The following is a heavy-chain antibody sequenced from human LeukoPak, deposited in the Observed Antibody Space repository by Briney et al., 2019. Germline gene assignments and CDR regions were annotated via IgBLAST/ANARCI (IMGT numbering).Heavy chain of an antibody. D-gene: IGHD3-22*01. CDR2: IHYSGNT. Sequence: SETLSLTCTVSGGSISTYYWFWIRQPPGKGLEWIGYIHYSGNTNYNPSLRSRVTISVDTSKNQFSLKLSSVTAADTAVYYCARSDYYDSSGYYFGFDYWGQGTLVTVSS. CDR3: ARSDYYDSSGYYFGFDY. V-gene: IGHV4-59*12. J-gene: IGHJ4*02. CDR1: GGSISTYY.